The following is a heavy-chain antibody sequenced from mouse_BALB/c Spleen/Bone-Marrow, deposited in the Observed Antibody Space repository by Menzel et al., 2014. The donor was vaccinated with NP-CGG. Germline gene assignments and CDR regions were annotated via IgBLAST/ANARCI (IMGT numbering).Heavy chain of an antibody. Sequence: EVMVVESGGDLVKPGGSLKLSCAASGFTFSSYGMSWVRQTPDKRLEWVATISSGGSYTYYPDSVKGRFTISRDNAKNTLYLQMSSLKSEDTAMYYCARHRDAMDYWGQGTSVTVSS. D-gene: IGHD3-3*01. CDR1: GFTFSSYG. J-gene: IGHJ4*01. CDR2: ISSGGSYT. CDR3: ARHRDAMDY. V-gene: IGHV5-6*01.